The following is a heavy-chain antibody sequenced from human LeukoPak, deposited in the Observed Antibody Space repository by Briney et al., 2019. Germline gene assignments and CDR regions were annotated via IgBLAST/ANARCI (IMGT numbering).Heavy chain of an antibody. Sequence: EGSLRLSCAASGFTFSTYAMNWVRQAPGRGLEWVSSITGSGDNTHYADSVKGRFTISRDNSKNTLFLQMNSLRDEDTALYYCAKGPEIYYGSGSFDYWGQGALVTVSS. CDR1: GFTFSTYA. CDR2: ITGSGDNT. J-gene: IGHJ4*02. D-gene: IGHD3-10*01. V-gene: IGHV3-23*01. CDR3: AKGPEIYYGSGSFDY.